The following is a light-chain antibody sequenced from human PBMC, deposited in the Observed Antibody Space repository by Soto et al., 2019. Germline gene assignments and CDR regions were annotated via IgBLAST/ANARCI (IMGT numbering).Light chain of an antibody. J-gene: IGLJ2*01. CDR1: SSDVGGYNY. Sequence: QSALTQPPSASGSPGQSVTISCTGTSSDVGGYNYVSWYQQHPGKAPKLMIYEVSQRPSGVPDRFSGSKSGNTASLTVSGLQAGDEADYYGSSYAGSNTVVFGGGTKLTVL. V-gene: IGLV2-8*01. CDR3: SSYAGSNTVV. CDR2: EVS.